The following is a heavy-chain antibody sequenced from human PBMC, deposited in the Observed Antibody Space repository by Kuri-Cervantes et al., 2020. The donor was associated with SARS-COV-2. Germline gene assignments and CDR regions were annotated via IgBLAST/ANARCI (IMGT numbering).Heavy chain of an antibody. D-gene: IGHD3-16*02. V-gene: IGHV4-39*02. CDR3: ARDGFGYDYVWGSYRYDY. CDR2: IYYSGST. CDR1: GGSISSSSYY. J-gene: IGHJ4*02. Sequence: GSLRLSFTVSGGSISSSSYYWGWIRQPPGKGLEWIGSIYYSGSTYYNPSLKSRVTISVDTSKNQFSLKLSSVTAADTAVYYCARDGFGYDYVWGSYRYDYWGQGTLVTVSS.